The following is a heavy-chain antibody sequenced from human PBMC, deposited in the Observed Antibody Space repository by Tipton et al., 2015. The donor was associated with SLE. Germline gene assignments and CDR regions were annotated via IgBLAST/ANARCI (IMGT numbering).Heavy chain of an antibody. Sequence: QLVQSGAEVKKPGASVKVSCKASGYIFIGYHMHWVRQAPGQGLEWMGGINPNNGDTNYAQKYQGRVTMTRDTSISTAYMELSRLRSDDTAVYYCASSRDYYDSSGDSWGQGTLVTVSS. D-gene: IGHD3-22*01. CDR3: ASSRDYYDSSGDS. V-gene: IGHV1-2*02. CDR1: GYIFIGYH. CDR2: INPNNGDT. J-gene: IGHJ4*02.